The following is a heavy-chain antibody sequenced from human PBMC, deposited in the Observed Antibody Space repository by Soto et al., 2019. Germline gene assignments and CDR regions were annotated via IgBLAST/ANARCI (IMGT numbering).Heavy chain of an antibody. V-gene: IGHV3-23*01. CDR2: ISGSGGST. D-gene: IGHD6-19*01. J-gene: IGHJ3*02. CDR1: GFTFSSYA. Sequence: EVQLLESGGGLVQPGGSLRLSCAASGFTFSSYAMSWVRQAPGKGLEWVSAISGSGGSTYYADSVKGRFTISRDNSKNTLYLQMNSLRAEDTAVYYCAKDGSAELSSGWYCDAFDIWGQGTMVTVSS. CDR3: AKDGSAELSSGWYCDAFDI.